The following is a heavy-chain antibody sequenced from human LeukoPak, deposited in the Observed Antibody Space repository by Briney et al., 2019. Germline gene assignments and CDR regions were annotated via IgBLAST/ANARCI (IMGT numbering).Heavy chain of an antibody. CDR2: IYYSGST. V-gene: IGHV4-59*12. CDR3: AKDILGSGYYGSGSYEN. J-gene: IGHJ4*02. Sequence: SETLSLTCTVSGGSISSYYWSWIRQPPGKGLEWIGYIYYSGSTNYNPSLKSRVTISVDTSKNQFSLKLSSVTAADTALYYCAKDILGSGYYGSGSYENWGQGTLVTVSS. D-gene: IGHD3-10*01. CDR1: GGSISSYY.